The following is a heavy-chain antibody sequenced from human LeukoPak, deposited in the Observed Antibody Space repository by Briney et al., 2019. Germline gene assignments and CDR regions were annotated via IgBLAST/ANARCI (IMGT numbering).Heavy chain of an antibody. J-gene: IGHJ4*02. V-gene: IGHV4-39*07. CDR3: ARGRGSSWYYFDY. D-gene: IGHD6-13*01. CDR1: GGSISSSSYY. CDR2: IYYSGST. Sequence: PSETLSLTCTVSGGSISSSSYYWGWIRQPPGKGLEWIGSIYYSGSTYYNPSLKSRVTMTVDTSKNQFSLNLSSVTAADTAVYYCARGRGSSWYYFDYWGQGTLVTVSS.